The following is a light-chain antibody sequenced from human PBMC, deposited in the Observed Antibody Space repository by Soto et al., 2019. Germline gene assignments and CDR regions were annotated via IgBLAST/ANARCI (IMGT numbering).Light chain of an antibody. V-gene: IGKV1-5*01. J-gene: IGKJ4*01. CDR3: QQQLSHPPRT. Sequence: DIQVTQSPSSLSASVGDRVTITCRASQTLNSWLAWYQQKPGKAPKLLIYDVYNLESGVPSRFSGSGSGTAFTLTISSLQPADFSTSYCQQQLSHPPRTFGGGTKLEI. CDR2: DVY. CDR1: QTLNSW.